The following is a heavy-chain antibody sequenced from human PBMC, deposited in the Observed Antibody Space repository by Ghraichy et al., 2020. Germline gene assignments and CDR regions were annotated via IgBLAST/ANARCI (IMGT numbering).Heavy chain of an antibody. D-gene: IGHD3-9*01. V-gene: IGHV3-66*02. CDR2: IYSGGST. CDR3: ASNANYDILTGYYY. J-gene: IGHJ4*02. CDR1: GFTVSSNY. Sequence: LSLTCAASGFTVSSNYMSWVRQAPGKGLEWVSVIYSGGSTYYADSVKGRFTISRDNSKNTLYLQMNSLRAEDTAVYYCASNANYDILTGYYYWGQGTLVTVSS.